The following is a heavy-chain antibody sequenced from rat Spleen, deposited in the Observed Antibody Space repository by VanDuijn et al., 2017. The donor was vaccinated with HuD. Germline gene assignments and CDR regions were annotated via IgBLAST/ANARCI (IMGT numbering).Heavy chain of an antibody. D-gene: IGHD5-1*01. Sequence: EVQLVESNGGLVEPGRSLKLSCAASGFIFSDHYVAWVRQAPTTGLEWVATINYDGRSTFYRDSVRDRFTISRDNAKSTLYLQMNSLRSEDTATYYCTRENWVFDHWGQGVMVTVSS. V-gene: IGHV5-29*01. CDR3: TRENWVFDH. J-gene: IGHJ2*01. CDR2: INYDGRST. CDR1: GFIFSDHY.